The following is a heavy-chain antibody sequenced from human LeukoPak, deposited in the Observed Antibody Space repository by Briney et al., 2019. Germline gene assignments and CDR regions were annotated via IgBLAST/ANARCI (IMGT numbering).Heavy chain of an antibody. CDR1: GGSISSYS. Sequence: SETLSLTCIVSGGSISSYSWNWIRQSPWKGLEWVGYISHSGTTSYNSPLKSRVTISVDTSKNQLSLKLTSVTAADTAVYYCARWDDSAWAFGNWGPGTLVTVSS. J-gene: IGHJ4*02. V-gene: IGHV4-59*08. D-gene: IGHD6-19*01. CDR3: ARWDDSAWAFGN. CDR2: ISHSGTT.